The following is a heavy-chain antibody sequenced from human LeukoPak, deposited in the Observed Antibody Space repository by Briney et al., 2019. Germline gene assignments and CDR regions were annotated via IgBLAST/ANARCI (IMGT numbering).Heavy chain of an antibody. Sequence: PGRSLRLSCAASGFIFSNYGMHWVRQAPGKGLEWVAVIWYDGSNKYYADSVKGRFTISRDNSKNTLYLQMSSLRAEDTAVYFCSRVGSSGWPNYFDSWGQGTLVTVSS. D-gene: IGHD6-19*01. CDR3: SRVGSSGWPNYFDS. J-gene: IGHJ4*02. CDR2: IWYDGSNK. CDR1: GFIFSNYG. V-gene: IGHV3-33*01.